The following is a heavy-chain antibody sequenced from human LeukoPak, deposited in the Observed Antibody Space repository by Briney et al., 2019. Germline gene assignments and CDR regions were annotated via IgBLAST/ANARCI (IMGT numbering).Heavy chain of an antibody. CDR2: IYHSGST. Sequence: SETLSLTCIVSGYSISSGYYWGWIRQPPGKGLESIGIIYHSGSTYYNPSLKSRVTISVDTSKNQFSLKLSSVTAADTAVYYCARLNLEYLMGDAFDIWGQGTMVTVSS. J-gene: IGHJ3*02. CDR1: GYSISSGYY. D-gene: IGHD3-3*01. CDR3: ARLNLEYLMGDAFDI. V-gene: IGHV4-38-2*02.